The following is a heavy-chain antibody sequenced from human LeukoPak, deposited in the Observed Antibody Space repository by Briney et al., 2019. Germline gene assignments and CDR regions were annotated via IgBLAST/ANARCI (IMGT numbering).Heavy chain of an antibody. D-gene: IGHD3-22*01. J-gene: IGHJ4*02. CDR3: ARDPYYYDSSGYYQIDY. CDR1: GFTFSSYA. CDR2: ISYDGSNK. V-gene: IGHV3-30*04. Sequence: GGSLRLSCAASGFTFSSYAMHWVRQTPGKGLEWVAVISYDGSNKYYADSVKGRFTISRDNSKNTLYLQMNSLRAEDTAVYYCARDPYYYDSSGYYQIDYWGQGTLVTVSS.